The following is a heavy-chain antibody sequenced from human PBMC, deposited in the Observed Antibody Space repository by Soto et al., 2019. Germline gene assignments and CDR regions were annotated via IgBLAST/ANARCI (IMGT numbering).Heavy chain of an antibody. V-gene: IGHV4-38-2*02. Sequence: SETLSLTCAVSGYSITSGYYWGWIRQPPGKGLEWIGTLYYGGTTYYNPSLNSRVTISLDTSKNQFSLKLSSVTAADTAMYYCARDGDHSGSYPTIWGQGTMVTVSS. J-gene: IGHJ3*02. D-gene: IGHD1-26*01. CDR2: LYYGGTT. CDR3: ARDGDHSGSYPTI. CDR1: GYSITSGYY.